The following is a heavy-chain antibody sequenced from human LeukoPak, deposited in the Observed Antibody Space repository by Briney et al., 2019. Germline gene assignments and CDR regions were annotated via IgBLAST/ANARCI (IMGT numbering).Heavy chain of an antibody. CDR1: GFTFSSYG. D-gene: IGHD6-25*01. CDR3: ARSGPSRFGF. CDR2: ISGSGGST. V-gene: IGHV3-23*01. J-gene: IGHJ4*02. Sequence: GGSLRLSCAASGFTFSSYGMSWVRQAPGKGLEWVSAISGSGGSTYYADSVKGRFTISRVNSKNTLYLQMNSLRAEDTAVYYCARSGPSRFGFWGQGTLVTVSS.